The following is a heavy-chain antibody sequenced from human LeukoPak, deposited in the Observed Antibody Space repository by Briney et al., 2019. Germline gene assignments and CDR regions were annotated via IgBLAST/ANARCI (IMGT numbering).Heavy chain of an antibody. D-gene: IGHD3-3*01. CDR3: ARANFWSGYPFDY. Sequence: WGSLRLSCAASGFTVSSNYMSWVRQAPGKGLEWVSVIYSGGSTYYADSVKGRFTISRDNSKNTLYLQMNSLRAEDTAVYYCARANFWSGYPFDYWGQGTLVTVSS. CDR2: IYSGGST. V-gene: IGHV3-53*01. CDR1: GFTVSSNY. J-gene: IGHJ4*02.